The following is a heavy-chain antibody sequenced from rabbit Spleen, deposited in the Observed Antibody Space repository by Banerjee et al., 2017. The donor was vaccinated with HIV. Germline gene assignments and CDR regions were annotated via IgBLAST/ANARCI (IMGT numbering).Heavy chain of an antibody. D-gene: IGHD6-1*01. J-gene: IGHJ4*01. Sequence: QEQLKETGGGLVQPGGSLTLTCKASGFTISSSYCMTWVRQAPGRGLEWIGTIYDGGRTYYASWVNGRFTVSSDNAQNTLYLRLNSLTVADTATYFCARGVSDHNGYLGLWGPGTLVTVS. CDR1: GFTISSSYC. V-gene: IGHV1S33*01. CDR3: ARGVSDHNGYLGL. CDR2: IYDGGRT.